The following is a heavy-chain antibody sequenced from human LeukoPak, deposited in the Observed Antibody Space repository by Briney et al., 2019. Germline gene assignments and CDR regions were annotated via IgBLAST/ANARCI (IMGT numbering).Heavy chain of an antibody. Sequence: GGSLRLSCAASGFTFSSYAMHRVRQAPGKGLEWVAVISYDGSNKYYADSVKGRFTISRDNSKNTLYLQMNSLRAEDTAVYYCARGLVVVTATLIYWGQGTLVTVSS. CDR2: ISYDGSNK. CDR3: ARGLVVVTATLIY. J-gene: IGHJ4*02. D-gene: IGHD2-21*02. V-gene: IGHV3-30*04. CDR1: GFTFSSYA.